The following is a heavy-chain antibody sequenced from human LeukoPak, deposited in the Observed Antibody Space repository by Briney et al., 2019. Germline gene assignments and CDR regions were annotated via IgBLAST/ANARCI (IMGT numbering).Heavy chain of an antibody. J-gene: IGHJ4*02. CDR2: IKEDGGEK. CDR1: GFTFNTYS. D-gene: IGHD2-21*01. CDR3: ARDLYSQY. Sequence: PGGSLRLSCAASGFTFNTYSMNWVRQAPGKGLEWVANIKEDGGEKNYVDSVKGRFTISRDIAKSSLYLQMNSLRAEDTAVYYCARDLYSQYWGQGTLVTVSS. V-gene: IGHV3-7*01.